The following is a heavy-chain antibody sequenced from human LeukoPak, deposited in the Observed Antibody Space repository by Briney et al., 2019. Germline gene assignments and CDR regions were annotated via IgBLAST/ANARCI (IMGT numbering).Heavy chain of an antibody. CDR2: IWYDGSNK. D-gene: IGHD6-6*01. CDR1: GFTFSSYG. CDR3: ARWSSSYYYYYYCMDV. J-gene: IGHJ6*03. Sequence: PGGSLRLSCAASGFTFSSYGMHWVRQAPGKGLEWVAVIWYDGSNKYYADSVKGRFTISRDNSKNTLYLQMNSLRAEDTAVYYCARWSSSYYYYYYCMDVWGKGTTVTVSS. V-gene: IGHV3-33*08.